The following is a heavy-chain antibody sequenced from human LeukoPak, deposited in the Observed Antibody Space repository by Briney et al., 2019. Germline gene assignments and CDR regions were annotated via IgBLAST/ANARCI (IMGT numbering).Heavy chain of an antibody. J-gene: IGHJ4*02. CDR1: GFTFSSYA. CDR2: ISYDGSNK. CDR3: ARATARGYGYFDY. D-gene: IGHD5-12*01. Sequence: GGSLRLSCAASGFTFSSYAMHWVRQAPGKGLEWVAVISYDGSNKYYADSVKGRFTISRDNSKNTLYLQMNSLRAEDTAVYCCARATARGYGYFDYWGQGTLVTVSS. V-gene: IGHV3-30-3*01.